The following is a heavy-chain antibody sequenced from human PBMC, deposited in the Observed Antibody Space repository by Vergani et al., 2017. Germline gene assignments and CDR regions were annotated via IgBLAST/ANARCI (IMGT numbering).Heavy chain of an antibody. Sequence: EVQLVESGGGLVQPGGSLRLSCAASGFTFSSYEMNWVRQAPGKGLEWVSYISSSGGSTYYADSVKGRFTISRDNSKNTLYLQMNSLRAEDTAVYYCAKGVEQLVLGLYYYYYGMDVWGQGTTVTVSS. CDR2: ISSSGGST. D-gene: IGHD6-13*01. J-gene: IGHJ6*02. V-gene: IGHV3-48*03. CDR3: AKGVEQLVLGLYYYYYGMDV. CDR1: GFTFSSYE.